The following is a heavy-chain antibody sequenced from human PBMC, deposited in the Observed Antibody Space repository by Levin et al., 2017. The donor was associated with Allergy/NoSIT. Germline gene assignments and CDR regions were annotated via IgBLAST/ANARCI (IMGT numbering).Heavy chain of an antibody. D-gene: IGHD3-10*01. V-gene: IGHV4-30-2*01. J-gene: IGHJ5*02. Sequence: SETLSLTCAVSGGSISSGGYSWSWIRQPPGKGLEWIGYIYHSGSTYYNPSLKSRVTISVDRSKNQFSLKLSSVTAADTAVYYCARRAISEGNNWFDPWGQGTLVTVSS. CDR2: IYHSGST. CDR1: GGSISSGGYS. CDR3: ARRAISEGNNWFDP.